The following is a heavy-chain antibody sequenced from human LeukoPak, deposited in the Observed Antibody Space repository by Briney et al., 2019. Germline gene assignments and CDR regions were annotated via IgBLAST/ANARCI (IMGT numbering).Heavy chain of an antibody. Sequence: ASVNDSCKASGYTFASYDINWVRQATGQGLEWMGWMNPNSGNTGYAQKFQGRVTMTRNTSISTAYMELSSLRSEDTAVYYCARGRLRFHYFDYWGQGTLVTVSS. CDR1: GYTFASYD. CDR2: MNPNSGNT. D-gene: IGHD5-12*01. CDR3: ARGRLRFHYFDY. V-gene: IGHV1-8*01. J-gene: IGHJ4*02.